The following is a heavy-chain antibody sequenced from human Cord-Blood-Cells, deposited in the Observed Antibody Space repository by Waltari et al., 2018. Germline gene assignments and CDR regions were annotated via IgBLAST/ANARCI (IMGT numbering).Heavy chain of an antibody. CDR2: IYDSGST. CDR1: GGSVSSGSYY. Sequence: QVQLQESGPGLVKPSETLSLTCTVSGGSVSSGSYYWSWIRQPPGKGLEWIGYIYDSGSTNYNPSLKSRVTISVDTSKNQFSLKLSSVTAADTAVYYCARDPRGWGNSDYWGQGTLVTVSS. D-gene: IGHD7-27*01. J-gene: IGHJ4*02. V-gene: IGHV4-61*01. CDR3: ARDPRGWGNSDY.